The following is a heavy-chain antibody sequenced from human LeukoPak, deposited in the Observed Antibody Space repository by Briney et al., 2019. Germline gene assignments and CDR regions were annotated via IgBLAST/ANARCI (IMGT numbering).Heavy chain of an antibody. Sequence: GGSLRLSCAASGFTSSGSAMHWVRQASGKGLEWVGRIRSKANSYATAYAASVKGRFTISRDDSKNTAYLQMNSLTAEDTAVYYCARDPYSGSYSADVYYYYMDVWGKGTTVTVSS. D-gene: IGHD1-26*01. CDR3: ARDPYSGSYSADVYYYYMDV. CDR2: IRSKANSYAT. CDR1: GFTSSGSA. J-gene: IGHJ6*03. V-gene: IGHV3-73*01.